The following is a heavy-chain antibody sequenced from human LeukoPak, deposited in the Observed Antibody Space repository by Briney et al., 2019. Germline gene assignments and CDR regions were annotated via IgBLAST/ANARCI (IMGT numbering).Heavy chain of an antibody. CDR1: GGSISSGGYY. J-gene: IGHJ3*02. Sequence: PSETLSLTCTVSGGSISSGGYYWRWIRQHPGKGLEWIGYIYYSGSTYYNPSLKSRVTISVDTSKNQFSLKLSSVTAADTAVYYCARSLVPAAMTDAFDIWGQGTMVTVSS. D-gene: IGHD2-2*01. CDR2: IYYSGST. V-gene: IGHV4-31*03. CDR3: ARSLVPAAMTDAFDI.